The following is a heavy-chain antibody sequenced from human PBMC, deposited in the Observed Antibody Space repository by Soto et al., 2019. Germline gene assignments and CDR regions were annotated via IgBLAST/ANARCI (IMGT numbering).Heavy chain of an antibody. Sequence: SETLSLTCTVSGGSISSSSFYWGWVRQPPGKGLEWIGSVSHRGSTYYNPSLTSRVTISVDTSMNHFSLKLNSVTAADTAVYYCVSPYNFYFMDVWGKGTPVTVSS. CDR2: VSHRGST. CDR3: VSPYNFYFMDV. D-gene: IGHD3-16*01. J-gene: IGHJ6*03. CDR1: GGSISSSSFY. V-gene: IGHV4-39*02.